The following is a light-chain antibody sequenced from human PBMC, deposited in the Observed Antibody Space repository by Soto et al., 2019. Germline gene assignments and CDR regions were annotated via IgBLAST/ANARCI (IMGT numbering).Light chain of an antibody. CDR1: QSVSSN. Sequence: EIVMTQSPVTLSVSPGERATLSCRASQSVSSNLAWYQQKPGQAPRLLIYGASTRATGIPARFSGSGSGTEFTLTISSLQSEDFADYYCQQYNNWPPPLTFGGGTKVEIK. J-gene: IGKJ4*01. V-gene: IGKV3-15*01. CDR2: GAS. CDR3: QQYNNWPPPLT.